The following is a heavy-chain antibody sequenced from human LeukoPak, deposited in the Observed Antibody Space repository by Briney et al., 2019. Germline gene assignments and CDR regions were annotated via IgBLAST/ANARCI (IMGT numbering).Heavy chain of an antibody. CDR3: ASQTGSRGHWGY. D-gene: IGHD2-15*01. J-gene: IGHJ4*02. CDR2: ISSSSGTI. Sequence: GGSLRLSCAASGFTFSRFSMNWVRQAPGKGLEWVSYISSSSGTIYYADSVKGRFTISRDNAQNSLYLQMNSLRAEDTAVYYCASQTGSRGHWGYWGQGTLVTVSS. V-gene: IGHV3-48*04. CDR1: GFTFSRFS.